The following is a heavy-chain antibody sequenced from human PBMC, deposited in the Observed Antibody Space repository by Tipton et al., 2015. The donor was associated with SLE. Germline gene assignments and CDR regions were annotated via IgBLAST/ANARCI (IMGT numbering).Heavy chain of an antibody. CDR2: LYYSGNT. Sequence: TLSLTCTVSGGSIRSSRHFWGWIRQPPGKGLEWIGVLYYSGNTYCNPSLKSPVTLSIDTSNNQFSLRLTSVTAADTAVYFCARVGDYYNSGSRVFDHWGQGILVTVSS. V-gene: IGHV4-39*07. D-gene: IGHD3-10*01. CDR3: ARVGDYYNSGSRVFDH. J-gene: IGHJ4*02. CDR1: GGSIRSSRHF.